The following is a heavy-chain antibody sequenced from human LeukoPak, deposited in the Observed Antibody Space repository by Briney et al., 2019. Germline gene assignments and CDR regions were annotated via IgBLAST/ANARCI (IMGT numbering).Heavy chain of an antibody. CDR3: ARAGGRSWFDP. J-gene: IGHJ5*02. Sequence: ASVKVSCKASGYTFTGYYMHWVRQALGQGLEWMGWINPNSGGTNYAQKFQGRVTMTTDTSMSTAYMELSRLTSDDTAVYYCARAGGRSWFDPWGQGTLVTVSS. CDR1: GYTFTGYY. CDR2: INPNSGGT. V-gene: IGHV1-2*02.